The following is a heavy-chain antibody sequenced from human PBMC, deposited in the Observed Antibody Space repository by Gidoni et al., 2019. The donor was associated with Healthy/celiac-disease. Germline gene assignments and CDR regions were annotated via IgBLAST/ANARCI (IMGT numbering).Heavy chain of an antibody. Sequence: QVQLQESGPGLVTPSQTLSLPCTVSGGSISRGSSYWSWIRPPAGKGLEWIGRIYTSGSTNYNPALKSRVTISVDTSKNQFSLKLSSVTDADTAGYYCARDANYDFWSGYPNWFDPWGQGTLVTVSS. CDR1: GGSISRGSSY. CDR3: ARDANYDFWSGYPNWFDP. J-gene: IGHJ5*02. CDR2: IYTSGST. D-gene: IGHD3-3*01. V-gene: IGHV4-61*02.